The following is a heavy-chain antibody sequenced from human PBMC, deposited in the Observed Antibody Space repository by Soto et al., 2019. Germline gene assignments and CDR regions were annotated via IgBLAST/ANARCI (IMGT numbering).Heavy chain of an antibody. V-gene: IGHV4-4*02. CDR1: GYSISSDNW. CDR2: IYHSGRT. Sequence: QVQLQESGPGLVKPSGTLSLTCAVSGYSISSDNWWSWVRQSPGKGLEWIGEIYHSGRTNYNPSLKSRVTLSVDKSKNQFSLNLSSVTAADTAVYYCVRILAYCPGDCSYYFDYWGRGTLVTVSS. D-gene: IGHD2-21*02. CDR3: VRILAYCPGDCSYYFDY. J-gene: IGHJ4*02.